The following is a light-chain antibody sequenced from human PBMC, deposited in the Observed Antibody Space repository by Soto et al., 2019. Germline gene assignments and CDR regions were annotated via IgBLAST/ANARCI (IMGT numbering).Light chain of an antibody. J-gene: IGLJ2*01. CDR3: SSYTSSSTLG. CDR2: DVS. V-gene: IGLV2-14*01. CDR1: SSDVGGYNY. Sequence: QSALTKPASGSGAPGQSINLSCTGTSSDVGGYNYVSWYQQHPGQAPKHMIYDVSNRPSGGANRFSGSTSGTTASLTISGLQAEDEADYYCSSYTSSSTLGFGGGTQLTVL.